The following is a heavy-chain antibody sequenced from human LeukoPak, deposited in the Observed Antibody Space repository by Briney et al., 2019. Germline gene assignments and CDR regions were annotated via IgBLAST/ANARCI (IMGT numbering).Heavy chain of an antibody. D-gene: IGHD2-15*01. CDR3: ARGDDSVVGWFAP. V-gene: IGHV4-59*01. Sequence: SEALSLTFPVSVGSLIKYLWIWIGQPRGKGGEVMGHISYSGRTNYNPSLKSRVNMSVDTSKHQLSLKLTSETAADTSFYYCARGDDSVVGWFAPWGRGTVVTVSS. J-gene: IGHJ5*02. CDR2: ISYSGRT. CDR1: VGSLIKYL.